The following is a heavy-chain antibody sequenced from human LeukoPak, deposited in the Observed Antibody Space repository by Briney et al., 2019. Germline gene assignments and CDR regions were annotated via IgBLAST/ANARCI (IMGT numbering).Heavy chain of an antibody. CDR3: ARGHCSSTSCYSVDY. J-gene: IGHJ4*02. CDR1: GGTFSSYA. V-gene: IGHV1-69*05. Sequence: ASVKVSCKAPGGTFSSYAISWVRQAPGQGLEWMGGIIPIFGTANYAQKFQGRVTITTDESTSTAYMELSSLRSEDTAVYYCARGHCSSTSCYSVDYWGQGTLVTVSS. CDR2: IIPIFGTA. D-gene: IGHD2-2*02.